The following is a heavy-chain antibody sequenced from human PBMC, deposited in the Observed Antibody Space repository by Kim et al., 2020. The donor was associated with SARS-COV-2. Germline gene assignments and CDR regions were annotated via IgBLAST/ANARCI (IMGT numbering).Heavy chain of an antibody. V-gene: IGHV3-23*05. J-gene: IGHJ4*01. Sequence: GGSLRLSCTASGFTFTNHGMTWVRQAPGKGLEWVSAIYINGATKYAASVKGRFTISSDNSKNTPYLQMNSLRVEDTAAYYCASEIRPNDYWGHGTLVTVS. CDR2: IYINGAT. D-gene: IGHD1-1*01. CDR1: GFTFTNHG. CDR3: ASEIRPNDY.